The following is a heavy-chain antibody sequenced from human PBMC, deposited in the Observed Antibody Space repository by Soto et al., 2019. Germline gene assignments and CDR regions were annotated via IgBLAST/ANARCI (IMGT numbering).Heavy chain of an antibody. CDR3: ARAILGYCSSTSCRGYSYYYGMDV. D-gene: IGHD2-2*01. Sequence: TSETLSLTCAVYGGSFSGYYWSWIRQPPGKGLEWIGEINHSGSTNYNPSLKSRVTISVDTSKNQFSLKLSSVAAADTAVYYCARAILGYCSSTSCRGYSYYYGMDVWGQGTTVTVSS. CDR2: INHSGST. V-gene: IGHV4-34*01. J-gene: IGHJ6*02. CDR1: GGSFSGYY.